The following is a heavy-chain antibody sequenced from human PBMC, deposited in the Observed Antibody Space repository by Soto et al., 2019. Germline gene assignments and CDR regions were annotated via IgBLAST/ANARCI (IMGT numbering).Heavy chain of an antibody. CDR1: GGSISPYY. V-gene: IGHV4-59*01. D-gene: IGHD1-26*01. J-gene: IGHJ4*02. CDR2: VYYTGST. CDR3: ARTPYTGSNPPFDY. Sequence: SETLSLTCTVSGGSISPYYWSWIRQSPGMGLEMIGYVYYTGSTIYNPSLKSRLTISVDTSNNQFSLKLTSVTAADTAVYYCARTPYTGSNPPFDYWGRGILVTVSS.